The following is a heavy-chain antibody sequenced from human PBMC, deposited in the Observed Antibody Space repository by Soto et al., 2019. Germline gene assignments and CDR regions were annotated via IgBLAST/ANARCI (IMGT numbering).Heavy chain of an antibody. CDR3: ARRGTLSGRDAFDV. CDR2: VYVSDSET. Sequence: GESLKISCRWSGYYSSSYWIAWVRQMSGKGLEWLGSVYVSDSETKYSPSFQGHVNISADKYTNTAYLYWSSLKASDTAVYYCARRGTLSGRDAFDVWGEGTMVTVSS. J-gene: IGHJ3*01. CDR1: GYYSSSYW. D-gene: IGHD5-12*01. V-gene: IGHV5-51*01.